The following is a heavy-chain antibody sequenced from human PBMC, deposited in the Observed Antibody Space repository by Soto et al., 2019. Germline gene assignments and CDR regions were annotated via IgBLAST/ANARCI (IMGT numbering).Heavy chain of an antibody. CDR2: IYANNYDS. V-gene: IGHV1-18*01. J-gene: IGHJ5*02. CDR3: AKSGDGHWFDT. Sequence: QVQLVQSETEVQKPGASVKVSCKTSGYTFSRFGVAWVRQAPGQGLEWMGWIYANNYDSDYAQKFQGRVTMSTDMSTSTAYMEVNRLTSDDTAVYYCAKSGDGHWFDTWGQGTLVIVSS. D-gene: IGHD1-1*01. CDR1: GYTFSRFG.